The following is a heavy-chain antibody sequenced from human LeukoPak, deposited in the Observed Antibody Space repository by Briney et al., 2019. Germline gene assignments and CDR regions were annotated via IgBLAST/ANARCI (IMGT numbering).Heavy chain of an antibody. CDR1: GYSISNAYY. V-gene: IGHV4-38-2*02. D-gene: IGHD3-9*01. CDR3: ARHRVEIRYFDWLSYWFDP. Sequence: SETLSLTCSVSGYSISNAYYWGWIRQPPGKGLEWIGSIYYSGSTNYNPSLKSRVTISVDTSKNQFSLKLSSVTAADTAVYYCARHRVEIRYFDWLSYWFDPWGQGTLVTVSS. J-gene: IGHJ5*02. CDR2: IYYSGST.